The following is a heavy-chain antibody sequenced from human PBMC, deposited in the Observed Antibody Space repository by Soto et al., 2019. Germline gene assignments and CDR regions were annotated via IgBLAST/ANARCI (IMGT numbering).Heavy chain of an antibody. CDR2: INAGNGNT. Sequence: ASVKVSCKASGYTFTSYGVNWVRQAPGQRLECLGWINAGNGNTKYSQKFQDRVTVTRDTSASTVYLELSSLRFEDTAVYYCARGLNYDTSQDWFDPWGQGTLVTVSS. J-gene: IGHJ5*02. CDR1: GYTFTSYG. V-gene: IGHV1-3*01. D-gene: IGHD3-22*01. CDR3: ARGLNYDTSQDWFDP.